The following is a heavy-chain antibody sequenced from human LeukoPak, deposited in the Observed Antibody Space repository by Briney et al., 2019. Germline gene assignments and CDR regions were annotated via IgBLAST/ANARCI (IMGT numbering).Heavy chain of an antibody. Sequence: ASVPVSCKASGYTFTSYYMHWVRQAPGQELEWMGIINPSGGSTRYAQKFQGRVTMTRDTSISTAYMELSRLRSDDTAVYYCARLFYDSSGYYYDYFQHWGQGTLVTVSS. CDR3: ARLFYDSSGYYYDYFQH. CDR1: GYTFTSYY. D-gene: IGHD3-22*01. J-gene: IGHJ1*01. V-gene: IGHV1-46*01. CDR2: INPSGGST.